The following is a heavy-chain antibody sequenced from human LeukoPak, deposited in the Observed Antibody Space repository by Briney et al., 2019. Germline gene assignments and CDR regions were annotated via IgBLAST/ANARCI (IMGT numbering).Heavy chain of an antibody. D-gene: IGHD6-13*01. Sequence: SETLSLTCTVSGGSISSSSYYWGWIRQPPGKGLEWIGTIYYSGSTYYNPSLKSRVTISVDTSKNQFSLKLSSVTAADTAVYYCARGLLYSSSWYRRWFDPWGQGTLSPSSQ. V-gene: IGHV4-39*07. CDR3: ARGLLYSSSWYRRWFDP. J-gene: IGHJ5*02. CDR1: GGSISSSSYY. CDR2: IYYSGST.